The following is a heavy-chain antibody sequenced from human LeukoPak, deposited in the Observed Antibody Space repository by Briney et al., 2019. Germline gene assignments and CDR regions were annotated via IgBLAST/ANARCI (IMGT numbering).Heavy chain of an antibody. CDR3: ARALRDFWSGYYPGVGY. Sequence: GESLKISCKGSGYSFTSYWIGWVRHMPGKGLEWMGLIYPGDSDTRYTPSFQGQVTMSADKSISTAYLQWSSLKASDTAMYYCARALRDFWSGYYPGVGYWGQGTLVTVSS. CDR1: GYSFTSYW. V-gene: IGHV5-51*01. CDR2: IYPGDSDT. D-gene: IGHD3-3*01. J-gene: IGHJ4*02.